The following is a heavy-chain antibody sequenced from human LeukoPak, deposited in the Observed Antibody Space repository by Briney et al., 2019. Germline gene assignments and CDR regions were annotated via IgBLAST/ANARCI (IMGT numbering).Heavy chain of an antibody. Sequence: GGSLRLSCAASGFTFSSYAMSWVRQAPGKGLEWVSAISGSGGSTYYADSVKGRFTISRDNSKNMVYVQMNSLRAEDMAVYYCAKDLLSTIAAPDAFDIWGQGTTVTVSS. CDR3: AKDLLSTIAAPDAFDI. CDR2: ISGSGGST. V-gene: IGHV3-23*01. D-gene: IGHD6-6*01. CDR1: GFTFSSYA. J-gene: IGHJ3*02.